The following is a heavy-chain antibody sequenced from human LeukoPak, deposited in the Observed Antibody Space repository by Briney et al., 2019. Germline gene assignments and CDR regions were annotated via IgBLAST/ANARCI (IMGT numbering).Heavy chain of an antibody. Sequence: PGGSLRLSCAASGFTVSSNYMSWVRQAPGKGLEWVSVIYSGGSTYYADSVKGRFTISRDNSKNTLYLQMNSLRAEDTAVYYCARGYSTSGVAFDIWGQGTMVTVSS. D-gene: IGHD2-8*01. CDR3: ARGYSTSGVAFDI. CDR1: GFTVSSNY. V-gene: IGHV3-53*01. J-gene: IGHJ3*02. CDR2: IYSGGST.